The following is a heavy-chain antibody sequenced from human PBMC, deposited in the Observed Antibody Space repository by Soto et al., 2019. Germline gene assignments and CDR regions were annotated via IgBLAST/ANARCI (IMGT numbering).Heavy chain of an antibody. CDR3: SRGSTYYGFLT. Sequence: QVQLQESGPGLVKPSQTLSLTCTVSGDSMGSGDYYWTWLRQPPGKGLEWIGYSYYIGTTFYNPSLESRVNISIDTSKNHFSLRLTSVTAADTAVYYCSRGSTYYGFLTWGQGTLVTVSS. J-gene: IGHJ5*02. CDR2: SYYIGTT. CDR1: GDSMGSGDYY. V-gene: IGHV4-30-4*01. D-gene: IGHD3-10*01.